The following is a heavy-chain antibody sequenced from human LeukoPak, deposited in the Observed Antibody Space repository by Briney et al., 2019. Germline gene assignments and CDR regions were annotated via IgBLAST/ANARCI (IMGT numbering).Heavy chain of an antibody. D-gene: IGHD3-10*01. CDR3: AKDLNRYYYGSGSCFDY. CDR2: ISGSGGST. Sequence: PGGSLRLSCAASGFTFSSYAMSWVRQAPGKGLEWVSAISGSGGSTYYADSVKGRFTISRDNSKNTLYLQMNSLRAEDTAVYYCAKDLNRYYYGSGSCFDYWGQGTLVTVSS. J-gene: IGHJ4*02. V-gene: IGHV3-23*01. CDR1: GFTFSSYA.